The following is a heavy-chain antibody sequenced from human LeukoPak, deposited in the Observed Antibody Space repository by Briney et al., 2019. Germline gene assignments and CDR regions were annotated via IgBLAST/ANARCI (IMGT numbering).Heavy chain of an antibody. CDR3: ARVLASTSWTWFDP. V-gene: IGHV4-4*02. Sequence: SETLSLTCAVSGGSISNSNWWSWVRQPPGKGLEWIGEIYHSGSTNYNPPLKSRVTISVDKSKNQFSLKLSSVTAADTAVYYCARVLASTSWTWFDPWGQGTLVTVSS. CDR2: IYHSGST. D-gene: IGHD2-2*01. CDR1: GGSISNSNW. J-gene: IGHJ5*02.